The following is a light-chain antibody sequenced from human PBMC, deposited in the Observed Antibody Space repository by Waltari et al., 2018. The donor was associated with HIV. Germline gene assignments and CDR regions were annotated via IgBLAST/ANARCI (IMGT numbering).Light chain of an antibody. J-gene: IGKJ1*01. V-gene: IGKV1-39*01. CDR2: DAS. CDR3: QQSHVTPRT. Sequence: DIQMTQSPSSLSPSVGDRVTITCRASQSISTYLNWYQQKPGKAPKVLIYDASSLQSGVPSRFSGSGSGTDFTLIISSLQPEDFATYYCQQSHVTPRTFGQGTKVEIK. CDR1: QSISTY.